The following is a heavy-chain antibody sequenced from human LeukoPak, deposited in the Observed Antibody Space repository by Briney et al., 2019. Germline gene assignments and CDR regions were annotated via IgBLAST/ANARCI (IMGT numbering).Heavy chain of an antibody. CDR2: ISDDGQTE. CDR3: TKEGATGSRYNFDY. D-gene: IGHD2-15*01. V-gene: IGHV3-30*18. Sequence: LGGSLRLSCAASGLTFLSHGMHWVRQAPGKGVEGVAVISDDGQTEYYADSVKGGFTISRDNSKHTVSLQMNSLRDDDTAVFYCTKEGATGSRYNFDYWGQGTLVTVSS. CDR1: GLTFLSHG. J-gene: IGHJ4*02.